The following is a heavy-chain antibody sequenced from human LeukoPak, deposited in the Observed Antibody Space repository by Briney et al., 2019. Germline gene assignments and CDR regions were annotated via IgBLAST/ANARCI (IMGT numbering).Heavy chain of an antibody. Sequence: GSLRLSCAASGFTFSNAWMSWVRQAPGKGLEWIGEINHSGSTNYNPSLKSRVTISVDTSKNQFSLKLSSVTAADTAVYYCVTSGVDPWGQGTLVTVSS. CDR1: GFTFSNAW. D-gene: IGHD1-14*01. CDR2: INHSGST. J-gene: IGHJ5*02. CDR3: VTSGVDP. V-gene: IGHV4-34*08.